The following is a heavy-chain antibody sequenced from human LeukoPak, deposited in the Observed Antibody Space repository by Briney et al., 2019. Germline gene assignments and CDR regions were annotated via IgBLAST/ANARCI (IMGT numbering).Heavy chain of an antibody. CDR2: INHSGST. CDR1: GGSFSGYY. CDR3: ARGVPYYYDSSGYYRENFDY. Sequence: SETLSLTCAVYGGSFSGYYWSWIRQPPGKGLEWIGEINHSGSTNYNPSLKSRVTISVDTPKNQFSLKLSSVTAADTAVYYCARGVPYYYDSSGYYRENFDYWGQGTLVTVSS. V-gene: IGHV4-34*01. D-gene: IGHD3-22*01. J-gene: IGHJ4*02.